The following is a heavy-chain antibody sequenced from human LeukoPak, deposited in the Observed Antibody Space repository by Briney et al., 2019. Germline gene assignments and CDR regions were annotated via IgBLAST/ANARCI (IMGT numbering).Heavy chain of an antibody. CDR2: ISGSGGST. CDR1: GFTFSSYG. J-gene: IGHJ4*02. CDR3: AKDRAAAGSFDY. D-gene: IGHD6-13*01. Sequence: GGSLRLSCAASGFTFSSYGMSWVRQAPGKGLEWVSAISGSGGSTYYADSVKGRFTISRDNAKNSLYLQMNSLRAEDTALYYCAKDRAAAGSFDYWGQGTLVTVSS. V-gene: IGHV3-23*01.